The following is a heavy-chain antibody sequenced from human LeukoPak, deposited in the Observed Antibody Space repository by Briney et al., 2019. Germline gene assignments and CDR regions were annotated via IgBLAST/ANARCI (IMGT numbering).Heavy chain of an antibody. D-gene: IGHD6-19*01. CDR1: GYTFTGYY. J-gene: IGHJ4*02. V-gene: IGHV1-2*02. CDR2: INPNSGGT. CDR3: ARVIEGAVAFDF. Sequence: ASVKVSCKASGYTFTGYYMHWVRQAPGQGLEWMGWINPNSGGTNYAQIFQGRVTMTRDTSISTAYMDLSRLRSDDTAMYYCARVIEGAVAFDFWGQGSLVTVSS.